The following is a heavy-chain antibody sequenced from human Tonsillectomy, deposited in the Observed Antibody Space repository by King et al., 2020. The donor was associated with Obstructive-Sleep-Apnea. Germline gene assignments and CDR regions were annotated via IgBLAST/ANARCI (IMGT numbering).Heavy chain of an antibody. CDR1: CGSISSYS. CDR3: ARDVPYDWLVPYYYYGMDV. J-gene: IGHJ6*02. CDR2: MFTSGST. D-gene: IGHD3-9*01. Sequence: QLQESGPGLVKPSETLSLTCTVSCGSISSYSWVWIRQPAGEGLEWIGGMFTSGSTNCNPSLTIRVTMSVDTAKNQFSLKLRSVTAADTAVYYCARDVPYDWLVPYYYYGMDVWGQGTTVTVSS. V-gene: IGHV4-4*07.